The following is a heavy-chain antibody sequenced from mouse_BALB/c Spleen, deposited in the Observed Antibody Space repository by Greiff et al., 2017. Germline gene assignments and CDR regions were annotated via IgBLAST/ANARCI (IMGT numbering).Heavy chain of an antibody. Sequence: DVHLVESGPSLVKPSQTLSLTCSVTGDSITSGYWNWIRKFPGNKLEYMGYISYSGSTYYNPSLKSRISITRDTSKNQYYLQLNSVTTEDTATYYCARGGVRLYYAMDYWGQGTSVTVSS. D-gene: IGHD2-14*01. CDR1: GDSITSGY. V-gene: IGHV3-8*02. CDR2: ISYSGST. CDR3: ARGGVRLYYAMDY. J-gene: IGHJ4*01.